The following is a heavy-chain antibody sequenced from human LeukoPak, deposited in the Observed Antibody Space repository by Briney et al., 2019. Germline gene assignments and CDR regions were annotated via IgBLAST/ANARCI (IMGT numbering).Heavy chain of an antibody. Sequence: EASVTVSCTASGYTFTAYHMHWVRQAPGQGLEWMGRINPNSGDTNYAQKFQGRVTMTRDTSISTAYMELSRLRSDDTAVYYCARDYCSSTSCLFDYWGQGTLVSVSS. D-gene: IGHD2-2*01. CDR1: GYTFTAYH. J-gene: IGHJ4*02. CDR2: INPNSGDT. V-gene: IGHV1-2*06. CDR3: ARDYCSSTSCLFDY.